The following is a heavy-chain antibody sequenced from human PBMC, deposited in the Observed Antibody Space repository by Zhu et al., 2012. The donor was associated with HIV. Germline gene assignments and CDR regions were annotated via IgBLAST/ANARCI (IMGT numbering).Heavy chain of an antibody. CDR3: ARSVKGQLVFDS. D-gene: IGHD1-1*01. CDR1: GGSMSSHY. Sequence: QVQLQESGPQLVKPSETLSLTCTVSGGSMSSHYWNWVRQPPGKGLQWIGYMYSSGSTKYNFSLKSRVAISLDMPKNQFSLNLSSVTTADTAVYYCARSVKGQLVFDSWGQGSPGHRLL. CDR2: MYSSGST. V-gene: IGHV4-59*11. J-gene: IGHJ4*02.